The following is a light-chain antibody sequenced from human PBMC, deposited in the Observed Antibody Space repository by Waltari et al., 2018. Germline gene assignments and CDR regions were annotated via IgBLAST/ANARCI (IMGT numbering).Light chain of an antibody. J-gene: IGKJ1*01. CDR3: QQYISYSLT. Sequence: DIQMTQSPSTVSALEGDRVTIPCRASQTTNRWLAGYQQNPGKAPKILIYSSYILERGAPSRCSGSGSGAEFTLTISSLQPDDFATYYCQQYISYSLTFVQGTKVEIK. CDR1: QTTNRW. V-gene: IGKV1-5*03. CDR2: SSY.